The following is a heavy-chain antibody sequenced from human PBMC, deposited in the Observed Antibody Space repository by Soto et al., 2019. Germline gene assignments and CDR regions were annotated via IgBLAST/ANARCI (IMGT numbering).Heavy chain of an antibody. CDR3: ARQRYGGSYYYYYGMDV. CDR2: IDPSDSYT. D-gene: IGHD2-15*01. J-gene: IGHJ6*02. V-gene: IGHV5-10-1*01. CDR1: GYSFTSYW. Sequence: LGESLKISCKGSGYSFTSYWISWVRQMPGKDLEWMGRIDPSDSYTNYSPSFQGHVTISADKSISSAYLQWSSLKASDTAIYYCARQRYGGSYYYYYGMDVWGQGTTVTVSS.